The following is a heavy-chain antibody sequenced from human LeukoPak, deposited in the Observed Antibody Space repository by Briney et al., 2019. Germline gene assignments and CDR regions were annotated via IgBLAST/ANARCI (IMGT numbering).Heavy chain of an antibody. CDR1: GGSFSGYY. J-gene: IGHJ6*02. D-gene: IGHD2-2*01. Sequence: SETLSLTCAVYGGSFSGYYWSWIRQPPGKGLEWIGGINHSGSTNYNPSLKSRVTISVDTSKNQFSLKLSSVTAADTAVYYCAKDIRYCSSTSCYPIYYYYYGMDVWGQGTTATVSS. CDR2: INHSGST. V-gene: IGHV4-34*01. CDR3: AKDIRYCSSTSCYPIYYYYYGMDV.